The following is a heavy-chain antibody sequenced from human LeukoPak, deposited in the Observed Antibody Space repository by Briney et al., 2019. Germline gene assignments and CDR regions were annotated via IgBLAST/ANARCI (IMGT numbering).Heavy chain of an antibody. D-gene: IGHD3-22*01. V-gene: IGHV3-48*01. J-gene: IGHJ4*02. Sequence: GGSLRLSCAASGFTVSSNYMSWVRQAPGKGLEWVSFISSTTTTIKYADSVKGRFTISRDNAKNLLYLQMNSLRAEDTAIYYCTRDGDSSGYSYYFDYWGQGTLVTVSS. CDR1: GFTVSSNY. CDR3: TRDGDSSGYSYYFDY. CDR2: ISSTTTTI.